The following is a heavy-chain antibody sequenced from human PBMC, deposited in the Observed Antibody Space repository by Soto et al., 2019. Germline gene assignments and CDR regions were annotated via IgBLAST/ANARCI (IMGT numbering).Heavy chain of an antibody. D-gene: IGHD2-15*01. CDR3: ARSTDIVVVVAAMTAFDI. V-gene: IGHV4-34*01. CDR1: GGSFSGYY. J-gene: IGHJ3*02. Sequence: QVQLQQWGAGLLKPSETLSLTCAVYGGSFSGYYWSWIRQPPGKGLEWIGEINHSGSTNYNPSLKSRVTISVDTSTNQCSLKLSSVTAADTAVYYCARSTDIVVVVAAMTAFDIWGQGTMVTVSS. CDR2: INHSGST.